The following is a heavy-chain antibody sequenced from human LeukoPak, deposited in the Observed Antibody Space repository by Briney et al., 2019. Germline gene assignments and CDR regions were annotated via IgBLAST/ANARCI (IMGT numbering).Heavy chain of an antibody. CDR1: GFTFSSYG. V-gene: IGHV3-30*03. J-gene: IGHJ4*02. Sequence: PGRSLRLSCAASGFTFSSYGMHWVRQAPGKGLEWVAVISYDGSNKYYADSVKGRFTISRDNSKNTLYLQMNSLRAEDTAVYYCARGNVDTAMVMTYWHQATLVAASS. CDR3: ARGNVDTAMVMTY. CDR2: ISYDGSNK. D-gene: IGHD5-18*01.